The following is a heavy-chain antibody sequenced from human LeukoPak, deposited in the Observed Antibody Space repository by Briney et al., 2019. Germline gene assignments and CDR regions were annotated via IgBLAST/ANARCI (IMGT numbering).Heavy chain of an antibody. CDR3: ARTYSYGYYYYMDV. J-gene: IGHJ6*03. V-gene: IGHV3-7*03. Sequence: GGSLRLSCAASGFTFSSYWMSWVRQAPGKGLEWVANIKQDGSEKYYVDSVKGRFTISRDNAKNSLYLQMNSLRAEDTAVYYCARTYSYGYYYYMDVWGKGTTVTVSS. CDR2: IKQDGSEK. CDR1: GFTFSSYW. D-gene: IGHD5-18*01.